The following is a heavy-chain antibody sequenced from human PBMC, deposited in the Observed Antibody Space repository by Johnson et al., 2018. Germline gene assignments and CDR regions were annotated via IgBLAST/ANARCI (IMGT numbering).Heavy chain of an antibody. Sequence: EVQLVESGGGLVQPGGSXRLSCAASGFTFSSYAMHWVRQAPGKGLEYVSGISGDGISTFYADSVKGRFTISRDNSKNTLYLQMGSLRTEDMAVYFCARDRAAVAGIGYFQYWGQGTLVTVSS. D-gene: IGHD6-19*01. CDR2: ISGDGIST. CDR1: GFTFSSYA. J-gene: IGHJ1*01. V-gene: IGHV3-64*07. CDR3: ARDRAAVAGIGYFQY.